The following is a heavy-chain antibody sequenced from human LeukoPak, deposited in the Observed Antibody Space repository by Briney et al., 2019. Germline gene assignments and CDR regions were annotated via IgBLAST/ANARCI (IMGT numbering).Heavy chain of an antibody. CDR3: ARDSRIAAATFDY. CDR2: ISSSSSYI. J-gene: IGHJ4*02. CDR1: GFTFSSYS. Sequence: SGGSLRLSCAASGFTFSSYSMNWVRQAPGKGLEWVSSISSSSSYIYYADSVKGRFTISRDNAKNSLYLQMNSLRAEDTAVYYCARDSRIAAATFDYWGQGTLVTVSS. D-gene: IGHD6-13*01. V-gene: IGHV3-21*01.